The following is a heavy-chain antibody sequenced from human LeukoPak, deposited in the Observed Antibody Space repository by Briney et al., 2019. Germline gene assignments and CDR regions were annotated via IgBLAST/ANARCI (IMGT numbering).Heavy chain of an antibody. CDR2: IYTSGST. CDR3: ARVYGDSTGVDY. J-gene: IGHJ4*02. V-gene: IGHV4-61*02. Sequence: PSQTLSLTCTVYGGSISSGSYYWSWIRQPAGKGLEWIGRIYTSGSTNYNPSLKSRVTISVDTSKNQFSLKLSSVTAADTAVYYCARVYGDSTGVDYWGQGTLVTVSS. D-gene: IGHD4-17*01. CDR1: GGSISSGSYY.